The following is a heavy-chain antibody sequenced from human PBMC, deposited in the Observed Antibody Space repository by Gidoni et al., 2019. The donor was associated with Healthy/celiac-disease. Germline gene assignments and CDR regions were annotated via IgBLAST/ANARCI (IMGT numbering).Heavy chain of an antibody. J-gene: IGHJ4*02. CDR1: GFTFSSYS. V-gene: IGHV3-21*01. D-gene: IGHD4-17*01. CDR3: ARDDYGGQNPSDY. CDR2: ISSSSSYI. Sequence: EVQLVESGGGLVKPGGSLRLSCAAPGFTFSSYSMNWVRQAPGKGLEWVSSISSSSSYIYYADSVKGRFTISRDNAKNSLYLQMNSLRAEDTAVYYCARDDYGGQNPSDYWGQGTLVTVSS.